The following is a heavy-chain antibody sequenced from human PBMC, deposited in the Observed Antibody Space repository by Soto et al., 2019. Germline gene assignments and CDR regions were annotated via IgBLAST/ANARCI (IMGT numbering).Heavy chain of an antibody. CDR1: GFTFSDAW. J-gene: IGHJ4*02. CDR3: TTNDY. V-gene: IGHV3-15*01. CDR2: IKGKSDGGTV. Sequence: LRLSCTASGFTFSDAWMTWVRQAPGKGLEWVGRIKGKSDGGTVEYAAPVKGRFIMTRDDSKSMLYLHMNSLKTEDTAMYYCTTNDYWGPGTLVTVST.